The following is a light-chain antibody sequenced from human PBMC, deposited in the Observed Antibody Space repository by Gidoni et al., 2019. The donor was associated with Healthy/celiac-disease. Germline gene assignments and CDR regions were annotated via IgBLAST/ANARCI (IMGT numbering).Light chain of an antibody. CDR3: CSYAGSSTLL. CDR2: EVS. V-gene: IGLV2-23*02. CDR1: SSDVGSYNL. J-gene: IGLJ3*02. Sequence: QPALTQPASVSGSPGQTITIPCTGTSSDVGSYNLVSCYQQHPGKAPKLMIYEVSKRPSGVSNRSSGSKSGNTASLTISGLQAEDEADYYCCSYAGSSTLLFGGGTKLTVL.